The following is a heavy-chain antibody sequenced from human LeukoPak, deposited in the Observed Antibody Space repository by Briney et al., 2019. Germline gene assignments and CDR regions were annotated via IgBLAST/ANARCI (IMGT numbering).Heavy chain of an antibody. D-gene: IGHD3-10*01. CDR2: INHSGST. J-gene: IGHJ5*02. CDR3: ARRGSSGYGSGSYYLTRSPYNWFDP. Sequence: SETLSLTCAVYGGSFSGYYWSWIRQPPGKGLEWIGEINHSGSTNYNPSLKSRVTISVDTSKNQFSLKLSSVTAADTAVYYCARRGSSGYGSGSYYLTRSPYNWFDPWGQGTLVTVSS. V-gene: IGHV4-34*01. CDR1: GGSFSGYY.